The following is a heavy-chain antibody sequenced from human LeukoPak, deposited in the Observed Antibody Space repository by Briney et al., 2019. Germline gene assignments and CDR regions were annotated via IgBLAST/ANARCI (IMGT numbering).Heavy chain of an antibody. J-gene: IGHJ4*02. V-gene: IGHV4-61*02. CDR3: ASRRGRYDY. CDR2: TSTSGST. CDR1: GGSISSGDYY. Sequence: SETLSLTCTVSGGSISSGDYYWSWIRQPAGKGLEWIGRTSTSGSTNYNPSLKSRVTISVDTSKNQFSLKLSSLTAADTAVYYCASRRGRYDYWGQGTLVTVSS. D-gene: IGHD5-24*01.